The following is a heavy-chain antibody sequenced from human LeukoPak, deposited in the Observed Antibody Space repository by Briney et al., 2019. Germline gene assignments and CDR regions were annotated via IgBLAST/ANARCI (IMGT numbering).Heavy chain of an antibody. V-gene: IGHV3-53*01. J-gene: IGHJ4*02. CDR3: ARCKIGSHFDY. D-gene: IGHD1-26*01. CDR2: IYIGGSA. Sequence: GGSLRLSCAASGLTVSNTYMSWVRQAPGKGLEWVSVIYIGGSAYYGDAVKGRFTISRDSSENTVYLQMTSLRVEDTAVNYCARCKIGSHFDYWGQGTLVTVSS. CDR1: GLTVSNTY.